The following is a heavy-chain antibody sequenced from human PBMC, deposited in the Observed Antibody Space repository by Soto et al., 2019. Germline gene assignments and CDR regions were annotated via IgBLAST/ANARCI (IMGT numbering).Heavy chain of an antibody. J-gene: IGHJ6*02. D-gene: IGHD6-19*01. Sequence: SVEIACKASSYSVSISGVAVVRKAPGQGLERMGWISAYNGNTNYAQKLQGRVTMTRDTSISTAYMELSRLRSDDTAVYYFARDLGIAVAGTRYYGMDVWGQGTTVTVSS. CDR2: ISAYNGNT. CDR3: ARDLGIAVAGTRYYGMDV. V-gene: IGHV1-18*01. CDR1: SYSVSISG.